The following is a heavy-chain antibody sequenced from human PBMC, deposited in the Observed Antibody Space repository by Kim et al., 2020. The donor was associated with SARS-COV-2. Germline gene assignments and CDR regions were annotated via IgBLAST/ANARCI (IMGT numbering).Heavy chain of an antibody. V-gene: IGHV3-7*03. D-gene: IGHD3-10*01. CDR2: IKQDGSEK. CDR1: GFTFSSYW. Sequence: GGSLRLSCAASGFTFSSYWMSWVRQARGKGLEWVANIKQDGSEKYYVDSVKGRFTISRDNAKNSLYLQMNSLRAEDTAVYFCARDYYYSMSEAYYGMDVWGQGTTVTVSS. J-gene: IGHJ6*02. CDR3: ARDYYYSMSEAYYGMDV.